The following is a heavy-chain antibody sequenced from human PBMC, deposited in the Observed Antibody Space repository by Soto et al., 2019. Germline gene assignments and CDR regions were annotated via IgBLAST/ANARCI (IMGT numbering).Heavy chain of an antibody. Sequence: PGGSLRLSCAASGFTFSSYEMNWVRQAPGKGLEWVSYISSSGSTIYYADSVKGRFTIFRDNAKKSLYLQMNSLRAEDTAVYYCERAWGETAANYIAAAGKKGMDVWGQGTTVTVSS. V-gene: IGHV3-48*03. CDR2: ISSSGSTI. J-gene: IGHJ6*02. CDR1: GFTFSSYE. CDR3: ERAWGETAANYIAAAGKKGMDV. D-gene: IGHD6-13*01.